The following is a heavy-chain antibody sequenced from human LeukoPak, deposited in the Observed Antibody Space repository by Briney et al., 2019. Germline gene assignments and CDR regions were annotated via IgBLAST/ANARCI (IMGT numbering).Heavy chain of an antibody. CDR1: GGSISSSSYY. Sequence: SETLSLTCTVSGGSISSSSYYWGWIRQPPGKGLEWIGSIYYSGSTNYNPSLKSRVTISVDTSKNQFSLKLSSVTAADTAVYYCARGSGGSQNSDAFDIWGQGTMVTVSS. V-gene: IGHV4-39*07. D-gene: IGHD1-26*01. CDR3: ARGSGGSQNSDAFDI. J-gene: IGHJ3*02. CDR2: IYYSGST.